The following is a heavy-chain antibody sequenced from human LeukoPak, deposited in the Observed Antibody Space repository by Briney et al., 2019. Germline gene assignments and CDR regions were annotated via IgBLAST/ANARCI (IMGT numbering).Heavy chain of an antibody. Sequence: GASVKVSCKASGYTFTGYYMHWVRQAAGQGLEWMGWINPNSGGTNYAQKFQGRVTMTRDTSISTAYMELSRLRSDGTAVYYCARDIVMVTYWFDPWGQGTLVTVSS. J-gene: IGHJ5*02. CDR2: INPNSGGT. D-gene: IGHD5-18*01. CDR1: GYTFTGYY. CDR3: ARDIVMVTYWFDP. V-gene: IGHV1-2*02.